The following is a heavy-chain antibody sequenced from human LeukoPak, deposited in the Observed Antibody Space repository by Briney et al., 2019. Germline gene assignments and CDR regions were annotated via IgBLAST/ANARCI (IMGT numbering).Heavy chain of an antibody. D-gene: IGHD1-26*01. CDR3: ARENSGSYREFDY. CDR2: IYYTGST. V-gene: IGHV4-59*12. J-gene: IGHJ4*02. CDR1: GGSISSYY. Sequence: SETLSLTCTVSGGSISSYYWSWIRQPPGKGLEWIGYIYYTGSTNFNPSLKSRVSMSVDTSKNQFSLKLSSVTAADTAVFYCARENSGSYREFDYWGQGTLVTVSS.